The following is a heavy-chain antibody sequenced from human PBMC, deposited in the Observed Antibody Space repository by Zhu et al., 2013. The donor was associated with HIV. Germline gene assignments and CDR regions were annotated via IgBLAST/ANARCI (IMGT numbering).Heavy chain of an antibody. CDR2: ISAYNGNT. J-gene: IGHJ6*03. CDR3: ARGPVEPAATAIYYYMDV. Sequence: LVQSGPEVKKPGASVKVSCKASGYTFNTHGINWVRQAPGQGLEWMGWISAYNGNTNYAQKLQGRVTMITDTSTSTAYMELRSLRSDDTALYYCARGPVEPAATAIYYYMDVWGTGTAVTVSS. D-gene: IGHD2-2*01. CDR1: GYTFNTHG. V-gene: IGHV1-18*01.